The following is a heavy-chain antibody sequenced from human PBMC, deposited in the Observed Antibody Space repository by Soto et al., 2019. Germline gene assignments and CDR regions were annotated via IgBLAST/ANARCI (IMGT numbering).Heavy chain of an antibody. CDR1: GFTFSSYA. J-gene: IGHJ4*02. CDR3: AKDIAPFQYSSGWIPFDY. V-gene: IGHV3-23*01. Sequence: PGGSLRLSCAASGFTFSSYAMSWVRQAPGKGLEWVSAISGSGGSTYYADSVKGRFTISRDNSKNTLYLQMNSLRAEDTAVYYCAKDIAPFQYSSGWIPFDYWGQGTLVTVSS. CDR2: ISGSGGST. D-gene: IGHD6-19*01.